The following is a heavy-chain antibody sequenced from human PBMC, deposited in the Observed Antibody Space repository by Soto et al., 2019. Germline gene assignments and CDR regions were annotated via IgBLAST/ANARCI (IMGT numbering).Heavy chain of an antibody. CDR2: IYYSGST. CDR3: ARLLWSRGDWFDP. J-gene: IGHJ5*02. V-gene: IGHV4-39*07. D-gene: IGHD3-10*01. Sequence: PSETHSLTSTVSGGSSISSSYYWGWIRKPPGKGLEWIGSIYYSGSTNYNPSLKSRVTISVDTSKNQFSLKLSSVTAADTAVYYCARLLWSRGDWFDPWGQGTLVTVS. CDR1: GGSSISSSYY.